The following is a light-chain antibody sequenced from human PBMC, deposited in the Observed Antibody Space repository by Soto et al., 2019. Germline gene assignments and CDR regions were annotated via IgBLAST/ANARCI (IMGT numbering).Light chain of an antibody. CDR1: QTVACN. J-gene: IGKJ2*01. V-gene: IGKV3-15*01. CDR3: QQYHNWPPQYT. CDR2: GAS. Sequence: EIVMTQSPASLSVSPGEGATLACRASQTVACNLAWNQQKPGQAPRLLIHGASTRATGVPARFSGSGSGTDFTLTISSLQSEDFGGYYCQQYHNWPPQYTFGQGTKLQIK.